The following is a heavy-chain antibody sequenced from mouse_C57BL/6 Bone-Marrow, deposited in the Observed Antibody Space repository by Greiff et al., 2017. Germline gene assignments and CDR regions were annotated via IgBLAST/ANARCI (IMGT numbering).Heavy chain of an antibody. CDR2: INPNNGGT. CDR3: ARRRVVVLYSMYY. Sequence: EVQLQQSGPELVKPGASVKIPCKASGYTFTDYDMDWVKQSHGKSLEWIGDINPNNGGTNYNQKFKGKATLTGDKSSSTAYMELRSLTSEDTAVYYCARRRVVVLYSMYYWGQGTSVTVSS. J-gene: IGHJ4*01. V-gene: IGHV1-18*01. D-gene: IGHD1-1*01. CDR1: GYTFTDYD.